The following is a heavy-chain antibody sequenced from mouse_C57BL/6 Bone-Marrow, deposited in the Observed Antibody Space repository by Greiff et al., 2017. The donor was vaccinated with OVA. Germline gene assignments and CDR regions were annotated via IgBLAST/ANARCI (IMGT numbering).Heavy chain of an antibody. CDR3: ARSDYDYLWYFDV. D-gene: IGHD2-4*01. V-gene: IGHV1-55*01. Sequence: QVQLQQPGAELVKPGASVKMSCKASGYTFTSYWITWVKQRPGQGLEWIGDIYPGSGSTKYNEKFKSKATLTVVTSSSTAYMQLSILTSEDSAVYYYARSDYDYLWYFDVWGTGTTVTVSS. CDR2: IYPGSGST. CDR1: GYTFTSYW. J-gene: IGHJ1*03.